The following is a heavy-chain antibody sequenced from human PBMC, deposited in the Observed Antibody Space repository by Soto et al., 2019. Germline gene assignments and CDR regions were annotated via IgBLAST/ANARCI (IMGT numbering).Heavy chain of an antibody. CDR3: ARDRGTEGLLLWVGLDY. CDR1: GFTFSSYG. J-gene: IGHJ4*02. CDR2: IWYDGSNK. Sequence: GGSLRLSCAASGFTFSSYGMHWVRQAPGKGLEWVAVIWYDGSNKYYADSVKGRFTISRDNSKNTLYLQMNSLRAEDTAVYYCARDRGTEGLLLWVGLDYWGQGALVTVSS. V-gene: IGHV3-33*01. D-gene: IGHD3-10*01.